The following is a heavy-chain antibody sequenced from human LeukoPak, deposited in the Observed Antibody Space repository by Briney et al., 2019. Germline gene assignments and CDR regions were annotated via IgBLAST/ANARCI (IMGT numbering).Heavy chain of an antibody. CDR3: ATDRGGSPFDY. J-gene: IGHJ4*02. Sequence: PGGALRLSCAAAGFIFRSYGMHRGRPAPGKGVGWVAVIWSNGNTKDYADSVKGRFTISRDNSKNTLYLQMNSLRAEDTAVYYCATDRGGSPFDYWGQGTLVTVSS. CDR2: IWSNGNTK. V-gene: IGHV3-33*01. D-gene: IGHD3-10*01. CDR1: GFIFRSYG.